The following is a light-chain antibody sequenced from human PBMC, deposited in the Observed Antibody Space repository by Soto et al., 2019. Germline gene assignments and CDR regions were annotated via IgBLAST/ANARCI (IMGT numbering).Light chain of an antibody. CDR2: GTS. CDR1: QSVSSTY. CDR3: QQYGSSPFT. V-gene: IGKV3-20*01. Sequence: IGLTQVADTKSLSPGDRAILSYRASQSVSSTYLAWYQQKPGQAPRLLIYGTSSRATGIPDRFSGSGSGTDFTLTISRLEPEDFAVYYCQQYGSSPFTFGPGTKVEI. J-gene: IGKJ3*01.